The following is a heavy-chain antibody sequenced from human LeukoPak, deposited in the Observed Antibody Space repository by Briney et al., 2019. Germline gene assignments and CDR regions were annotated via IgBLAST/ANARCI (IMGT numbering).Heavy chain of an antibody. CDR3: ARSTVYYDSSGYRP. Sequence: SETLSLTCTVSGGSISGYYWSWIRQPPGKGLEWIGFIYYSGATNYNPSLKSRVTISADTSKNQFSLKLTSVTAADTAVYYCARSTVYYDSSGYRPWGQGTLVTVSS. J-gene: IGHJ5*02. CDR2: IYYSGAT. V-gene: IGHV4-59*08. D-gene: IGHD3-22*01. CDR1: GGSISGYY.